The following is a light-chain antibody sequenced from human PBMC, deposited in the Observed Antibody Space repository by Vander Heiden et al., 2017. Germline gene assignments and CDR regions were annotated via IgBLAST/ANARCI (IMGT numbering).Light chain of an antibody. J-gene: IGKJ2*01. V-gene: IGKV2-30*01. CDR1: QSLVYSDGKRY. CDR2: KVS. Sequence: DAVLTQSPLSLPVTLGQPASISCRSSQSLVYSDGKRYLNWFQQRPGQSPRRLIYKVSNRDSGVPDRFSGSASGTDFTLNISRVEAEDVAVYYCRQGTHWPYTFGQGTKLEIK. CDR3: RQGTHWPYT.